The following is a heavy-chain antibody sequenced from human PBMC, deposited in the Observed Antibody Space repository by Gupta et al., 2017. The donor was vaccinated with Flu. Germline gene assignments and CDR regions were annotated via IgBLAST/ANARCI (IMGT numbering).Heavy chain of an antibody. CDR3: ARVIPTNWRILDY. CDR2: IHRGGST. V-gene: IGHV4-4*02. D-gene: IGHD2-8*01. CDR1: GDSVSTHEW. J-gene: IGHJ4*01. Sequence: QVQLQESGPGLVEPSGTLSLTCTVSGDSVSTHEWWSWVRQPPGKGLEWIGEIHRGGSTIYNPPLKSRVIMSIDASKNQFSLNLISVTAADTAVYFCARVIPTNWRILDYWGQGTLVTVSS.